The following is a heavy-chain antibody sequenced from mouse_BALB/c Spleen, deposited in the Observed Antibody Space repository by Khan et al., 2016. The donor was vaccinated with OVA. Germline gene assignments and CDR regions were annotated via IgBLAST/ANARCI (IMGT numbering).Heavy chain of an antibody. D-gene: IGHD1-1*01. CDR1: GFSLTSYG. V-gene: IGHV2-2*02. CDR3: VRSGYYVSSGFPY. Sequence: QVQLKESGPGLVQPSQSLSITCTVSGFSLTSYGVHWVRQSPGKGLEWLGVIWSAGSTDYNAAFISRLSLSKGNSKSQVFFKMNSMQPNDTAIYYCVRSGYYVSSGFPYWGQGTLVTVSA. CDR2: IWSAGST. J-gene: IGHJ3*01.